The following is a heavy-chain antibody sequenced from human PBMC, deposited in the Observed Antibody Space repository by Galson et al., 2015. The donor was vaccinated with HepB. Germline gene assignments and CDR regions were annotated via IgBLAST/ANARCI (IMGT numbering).Heavy chain of an antibody. J-gene: IGHJ4*02. V-gene: IGHV3-33*01. CDR3: ARQKRAYDILTGYYNSGFDY. Sequence: SLRLSCAASGFTFSSYGMHWVRQAPGKGLEWVAVIWYDGSNKYYADSVKGRFTISRDNSKNTLYLEMDSLRAEDTAVYYCARQKRAYDILTGYYNSGFDYWGQGTLVTFSS. CDR1: GFTFSSYG. D-gene: IGHD3-9*01. CDR2: IWYDGSNK.